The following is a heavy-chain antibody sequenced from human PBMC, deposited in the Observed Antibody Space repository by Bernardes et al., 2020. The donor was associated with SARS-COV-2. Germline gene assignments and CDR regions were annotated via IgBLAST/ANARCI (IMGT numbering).Heavy chain of an antibody. J-gene: IGHJ6*02. CDR3: RMTTRSPGYYYYGMDV. V-gene: IGHV4-39*01. CDR1: GGSISSSSYY. CDR2: IYYSGST. Sequence: SETLSLTCTVSGGSISSSSYYWGWIRQPPGKGLEWIGSIYYSGSTYYNPSLKSRVTISVDTSKNQFSLKLSSVTTADTAVYYCRMTTRSPGYYYYGMDVWGQGTTVTVSS. D-gene: IGHD4-17*01.